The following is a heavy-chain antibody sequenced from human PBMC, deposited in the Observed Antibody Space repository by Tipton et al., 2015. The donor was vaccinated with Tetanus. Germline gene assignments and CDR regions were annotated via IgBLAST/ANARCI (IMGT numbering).Heavy chain of an antibody. CDR3: ARLPKHYSASGST. CDR2: IYPGDSDA. V-gene: IGHV5-51*01. D-gene: IGHD3-10*01. CDR1: GHNSRSYW. J-gene: IGHJ5*02. Sequence: VQLVQSGAEVKKPGESLKMSCKISGHNSRSYWINWVRQLPGKGLEWMGIIYPGDSDATYSPSFQGQVTTSADKSISTAYLQWTSLKTSDTAIYFCARLPKHYSASGSTWGQGTLVTVSS.